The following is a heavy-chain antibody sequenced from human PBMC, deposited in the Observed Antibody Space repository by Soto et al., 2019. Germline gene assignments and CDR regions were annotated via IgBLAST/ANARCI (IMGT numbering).Heavy chain of an antibody. CDR2: IESGGST. D-gene: IGHD2-15*01. J-gene: IGHJ6*02. CDR1: GFTLSRYG. Sequence: QVQLVESGGGVVQPGRSLRLSCAASGFTLSRYGMHWVRQAPGKGLEWVAVIESGGSTHYADSVKGRFTISRDIPKNMIYLQLHTLRAEDTAVYYCAKDLGPLRLLNYYFYGLDVWGQGTTVTVSS. CDR3: AKDLGPLRLLNYYFYGLDV. V-gene: IGHV3-NL1*01.